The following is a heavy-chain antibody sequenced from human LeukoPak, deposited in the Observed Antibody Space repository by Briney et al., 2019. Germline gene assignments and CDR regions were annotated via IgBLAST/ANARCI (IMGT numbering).Heavy chain of an antibody. CDR1: GFTFDVYG. V-gene: IGHV3-43*02. CDR3: AKDILRISAPGTRGFDS. Sequence: GGSLRLSCAASGFTFDVYGIHWVRQAPGKGLEWLSLISGDDTSTFYADSVKGRFTISRDNSKNSLYLQMDNLGTEDTALYYCAKDILRISAPGTRGFDSWGQGTLVTVSS. J-gene: IGHJ4*02. D-gene: IGHD6-13*01. CDR2: ISGDDTST.